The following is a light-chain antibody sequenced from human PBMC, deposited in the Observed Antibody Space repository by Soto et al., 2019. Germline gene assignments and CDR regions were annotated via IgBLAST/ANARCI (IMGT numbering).Light chain of an antibody. V-gene: IGKV3-15*01. CDR2: GAS. Sequence: EIVVTQSPATLSVSPGGRATLSCRASQSISDTLAWYQQKPGQAPGLLIHGASTRATGFPARFSGSGSGTDFTLTISSLQSKDFAVYYCQQYNNWPWTFGQGTKVDI. CDR3: QQYNNWPWT. CDR1: QSISDT. J-gene: IGKJ1*01.